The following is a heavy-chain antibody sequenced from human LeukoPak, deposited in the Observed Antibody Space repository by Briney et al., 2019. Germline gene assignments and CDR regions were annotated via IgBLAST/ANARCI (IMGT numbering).Heavy chain of an antibody. V-gene: IGHV4-34*01. CDR1: GGSFSGHY. Sequence: SETLSLTCAVYGGSFSGHYWSWIRQPPGKGLEWIGEINHSGSTNYNPSLKSRVTISVDTSKNQFSLKLSSVTAADTAVYYCARAKTRYSSSWGRCFDYWGQGTLVTVSS. CDR3: ARAKTRYSSSWGRCFDY. CDR2: INHSGST. J-gene: IGHJ4*02. D-gene: IGHD6-13*01.